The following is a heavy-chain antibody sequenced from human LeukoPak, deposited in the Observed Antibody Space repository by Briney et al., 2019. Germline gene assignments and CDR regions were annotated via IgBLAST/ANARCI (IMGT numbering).Heavy chain of an antibody. Sequence: GGSLRLSCAASGFTFSSYSMNWVRQAPGKGLEWVSSISSSSSNIYYADSVKGRFTISRDNAKNSLYLQMNSLRVEDTAVYYCARWRSSGWYYYFDYRGQGTLVTVSS. J-gene: IGHJ4*02. D-gene: IGHD6-19*01. V-gene: IGHV3-21*01. CDR1: GFTFSSYS. CDR3: ARWRSSGWYYYFDY. CDR2: ISSSSSNI.